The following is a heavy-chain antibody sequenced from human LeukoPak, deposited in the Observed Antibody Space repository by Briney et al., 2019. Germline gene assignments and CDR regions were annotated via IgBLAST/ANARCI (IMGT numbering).Heavy chain of an antibody. V-gene: IGHV3-48*03. J-gene: IGHJ3*02. CDR2: ISRSGSTI. Sequence: PGGSLRLSCAASGFTFRTYEMNWVRQAPGKGLEWVSYISRSGSTIYYADSVKGRFTISRDNAKNSLYLQMNSLRDEDTAVYYCAREGGDLGGAFDIWGQGTMVTVSS. CDR3: AREGGDLGGAFDI. CDR1: GFTFRTYE. D-gene: IGHD3-10*01.